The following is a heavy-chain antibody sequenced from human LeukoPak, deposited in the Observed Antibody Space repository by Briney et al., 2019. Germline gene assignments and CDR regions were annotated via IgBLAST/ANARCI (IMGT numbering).Heavy chain of an antibody. J-gene: IGHJ6*02. CDR2: IYYSGST. D-gene: IGHD2-2*01. V-gene: IGHV4-39*07. CDR1: GGSISSSSYY. CDR3: ASLALPATTYYYYYGMDV. Sequence: SETLSLTCTVSGGSISSSSYYWGWIRQPPGKGLEWIGSIYYSGSTYYNPSLKSRVTISVDTSKNQFSLKLSSVTAADTAVYYCASLALPATTYYYYYGMDVWGQGTTVTVSS.